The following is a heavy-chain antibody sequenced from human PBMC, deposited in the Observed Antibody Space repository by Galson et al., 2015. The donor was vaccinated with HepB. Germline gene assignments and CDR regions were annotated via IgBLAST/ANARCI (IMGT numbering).Heavy chain of an antibody. V-gene: IGHV3-7*01. J-gene: IGHJ1*01. D-gene: IGHD6-13*01. Sequence: SLRLSCAASGFTFSSYWMSWVRQAPGKGLEWVANIKQDGSEKYYVDSVKGRFTISRDNAKNSLYLQMNSLRAEDTAVYYCARGIAAAGTISEYFQHWGQGTLVTVSS. CDR1: GFTFSSYW. CDR2: IKQDGSEK. CDR3: ARGIAAAGTISEYFQH.